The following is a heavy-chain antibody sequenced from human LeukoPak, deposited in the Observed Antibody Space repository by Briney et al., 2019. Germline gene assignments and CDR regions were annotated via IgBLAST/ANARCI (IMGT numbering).Heavy chain of an antibody. CDR3: ARDLHLEEEATCDY. J-gene: IGHJ4*02. D-gene: IGHD5-12*01. Sequence: GGSLRLSCAASGFIFSSYAMHWVRQAPGKGLEWVAIISSEGSSKYYADSVKGRFTIARDNSKNTLYLQMNSLRIEDTAVYYCARDLHLEEEATCDYWGQGTLVTVSS. V-gene: IGHV3-30*04. CDR1: GFIFSSYA. CDR2: ISSEGSSK.